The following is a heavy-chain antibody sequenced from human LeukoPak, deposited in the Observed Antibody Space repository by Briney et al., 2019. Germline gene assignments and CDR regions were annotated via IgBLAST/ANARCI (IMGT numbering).Heavy chain of an antibody. D-gene: IGHD6-13*01. J-gene: IGHJ4*02. V-gene: IGHV3-74*01. CDR2: IYTDGNST. Sequence: GGSLRLSCAASGFTFSTYWMHWVRQAPGKGLVWVSQIYTDGNSTTYADSVKGRFTISRDNAKNTLYLQMNSLRAEDTAVYYSARELASVDCGQGSLVTVSS. CDR1: GFTFSTYW. CDR3: ARELASVD.